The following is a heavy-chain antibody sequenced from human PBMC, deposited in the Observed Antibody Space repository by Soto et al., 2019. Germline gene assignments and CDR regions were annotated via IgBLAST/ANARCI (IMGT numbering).Heavy chain of an antibody. V-gene: IGHV3-21*01. CDR1: GFTFSSYS. CDR2: ISSSSSYI. CDR3: ARDLGYYGSGSYYYGGFDY. D-gene: IGHD3-10*01. J-gene: IGHJ4*02. Sequence: EVQLVESGGGLVKPGGSLRLSCAASGFTFSSYSMNWVRQAPGKGLEWVSSISSSSSYIYYADSVKGRFTISRDNAKKSLYLQMNSLGAEDTAVYYCARDLGYYGSGSYYYGGFDYWGQGTLVTVSS.